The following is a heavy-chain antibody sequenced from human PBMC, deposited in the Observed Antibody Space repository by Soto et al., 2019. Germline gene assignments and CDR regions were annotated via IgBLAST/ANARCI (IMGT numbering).Heavy chain of an antibody. J-gene: IGHJ5*02. CDR3: ARHYSSGSRNWFDP. Sequence: PSETLSLTCSVSGGSINSSSYFWGWVRQPPGKGLEWIGSIYYSGSTYYNPSLRSRVTISVDTSKNQFSLKLSSVTAADTTVFYCARHYSSGSRNWFDPWGQGTLVTVSS. V-gene: IGHV4-39*01. D-gene: IGHD6-19*01. CDR1: GGSINSSSYF. CDR2: IYYSGST.